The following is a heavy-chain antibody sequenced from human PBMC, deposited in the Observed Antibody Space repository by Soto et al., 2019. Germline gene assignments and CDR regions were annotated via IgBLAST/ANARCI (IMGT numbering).Heavy chain of an antibody. CDR1: GFTFSSYA. J-gene: IGHJ5*02. Sequence: GGSLRLSCAASGFTFSSYAMSWVRQAPGKGLEWVSAISGSISNYIDYADSVKGRFTISRDNAKNSLYLQMNSLRAEDTATYYCARSPVAATFWFDLWGPGTLVTVSS. V-gene: IGHV3-21*06. CDR3: ARSPVAATFWFDL. D-gene: IGHD2-15*01. CDR2: ISGSISNYI.